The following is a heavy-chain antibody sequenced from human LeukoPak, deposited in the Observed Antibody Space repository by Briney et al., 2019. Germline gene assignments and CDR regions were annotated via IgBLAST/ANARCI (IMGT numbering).Heavy chain of an antibody. V-gene: IGHV1-46*01. CDR2: INPSGGST. J-gene: IGHJ4*02. CDR3: AREKGYSSGWYSWYFDY. Sequence: GASVKVSCKASGYTFTGYYMHWVRQAPGQGLEWMGIINPSGGSTSYAQKFQGRVTMTRDTSTSTVYMELSSLRSEDTAVYYCAREKGYSSGWYSWYFDYWGQGTLVTVSS. D-gene: IGHD6-19*01. CDR1: GYTFTGYY.